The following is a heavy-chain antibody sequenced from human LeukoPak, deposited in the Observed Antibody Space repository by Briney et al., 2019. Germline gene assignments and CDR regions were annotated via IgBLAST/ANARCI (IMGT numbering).Heavy chain of an antibody. Sequence: PSETLSLTCSVFGGSIRSSDDYWGFVRQTPGKGLEWMGSIYYTGSSHYNPSLKSRATISVDTSENQFSLKLTSVTAADTAVYYCTRAASSGPLFTYHMDVWGKGTTVTVSS. D-gene: IGHD3-22*01. CDR1: GGSIRSSDDY. CDR2: IYYTGSS. J-gene: IGHJ6*03. V-gene: IGHV4-39*07. CDR3: TRAASSGPLFTYHMDV.